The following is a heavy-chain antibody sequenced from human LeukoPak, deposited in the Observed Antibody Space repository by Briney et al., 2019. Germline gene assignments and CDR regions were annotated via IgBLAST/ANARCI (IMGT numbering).Heavy chain of an antibody. CDR2: ISSSGSTI. CDR1: GFTFSDYY. D-gene: IGHD6-19*01. Sequence: GGSLRLSCAASGFTFSDYYMSWIRQAPGKGLEWVSYISSSGSTIYYADSVKGRFTISRDNAKNSLYLQMNSLRAEDTVVYYCARDESEYAVAGTSFDYWGQGTLVTVSS. J-gene: IGHJ4*02. CDR3: ARDESEYAVAGTSFDY. V-gene: IGHV3-11*01.